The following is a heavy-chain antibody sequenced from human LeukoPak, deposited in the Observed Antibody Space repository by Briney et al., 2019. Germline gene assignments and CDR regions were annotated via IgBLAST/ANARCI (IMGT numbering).Heavy chain of an antibody. J-gene: IGHJ3*02. CDR1: GFTFNNYW. Sequence: GGSLRLSCAASGFTFNNYWMHWVRQAPGKGLVWVSVTSSDGRITNYADSVKGRFTISRDNAKNTLYLQLNSLRAEDTAVSYCGRPLVGTSSAAFDIWGQGTMVTVSS. CDR3: GRPLVGTSSAAFDI. V-gene: IGHV3-74*01. CDR2: TSSDGRIT. D-gene: IGHD1-26*01.